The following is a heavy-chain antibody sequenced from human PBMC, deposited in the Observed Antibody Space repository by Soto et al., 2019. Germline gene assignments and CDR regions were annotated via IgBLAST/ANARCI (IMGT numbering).Heavy chain of an antibody. D-gene: IGHD1-26*01. J-gene: IGHJ4*02. Sequence: SETLSLSCAVSGVSISSSNWWSWVRQPPGKGLEWIGEIYHSGSTNYNPSLKSRVTISVDKSKNQFSLKLSSVTAADTAVYYCASCRGATTPPFDYWGQGTLVTVSS. CDR2: IYHSGST. CDR3: ASCRGATTPPFDY. CDR1: GVSISSSNW. V-gene: IGHV4-4*02.